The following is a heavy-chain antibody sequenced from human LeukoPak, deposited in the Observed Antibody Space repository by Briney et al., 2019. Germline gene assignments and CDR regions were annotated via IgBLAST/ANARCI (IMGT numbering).Heavy chain of an antibody. J-gene: IGHJ4*02. CDR3: ATYRQVLLPFES. D-gene: IGHD2-8*02. CDR2: ISGSGGST. V-gene: IGHV3-23*01. Sequence: GGSLRLSCAASGFTFSSYGMSWVRQAPGKGLEWFSAISGSGGSTYYADSVKGRFTISRDNSKNTLYLQMNSLRAEDTAVYYCATYRQVLLPFESWGQGTLVTVSS. CDR1: GFTFSSYG.